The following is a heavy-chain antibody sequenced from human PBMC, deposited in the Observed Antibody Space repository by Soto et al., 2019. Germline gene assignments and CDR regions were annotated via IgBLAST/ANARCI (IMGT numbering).Heavy chain of an antibody. Sequence: ASVTVAPKASGFTFTGYYMHSVRQNPGQGLEWMGWINPNSGGTNYAQKFQGWVTMTGDTSISTAYMELSRLRSDDTAVYYCARDRHGGDYVRLYYYYGMDIWGQGTMVTVSS. J-gene: IGHJ6*02. D-gene: IGHD4-17*01. CDR1: GFTFTGYY. V-gene: IGHV1-2*04. CDR2: INPNSGGT. CDR3: ARDRHGGDYVRLYYYYGMDI.